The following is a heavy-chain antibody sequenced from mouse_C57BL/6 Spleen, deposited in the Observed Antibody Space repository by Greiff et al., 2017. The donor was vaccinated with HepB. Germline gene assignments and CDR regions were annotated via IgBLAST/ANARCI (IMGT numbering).Heavy chain of an antibody. CDR3: ARSASRSDYFDY. Sequence: QVQLQQSGAELVRPGSSVKLSCKASGYTFTSYWMHWVKQRPIQGLEWIGNIDPSDSETHYNQKFKDKATLTVDKSSSTAYMQLSSLTSEDSAVYYGARSASRSDYFDYWGQGTTLTVSS. CDR2: IDPSDSET. D-gene: IGHD1-1*01. V-gene: IGHV1-52*01. J-gene: IGHJ2*01. CDR1: GYTFTSYW.